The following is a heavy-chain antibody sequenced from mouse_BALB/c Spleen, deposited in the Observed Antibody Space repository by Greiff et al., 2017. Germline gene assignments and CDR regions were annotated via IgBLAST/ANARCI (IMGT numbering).Heavy chain of an antibody. J-gene: IGHJ4*01. Sequence: VQLQQSGAELVKPGASVKLSCKASGYTFTSYYMYWVKQRPGQGLEWIGEINPSNGGTNFNEKFKSKATLTVDKSSSTAYMQLSSLTSEDSAVYYCTRRGYDGGYYYAMDYWGQGTSVTVSS. CDR2: INPSNGGT. V-gene: IGHV1S81*02. D-gene: IGHD2-14*01. CDR3: TRRGYDGGYYYAMDY. CDR1: GYTFTSYY.